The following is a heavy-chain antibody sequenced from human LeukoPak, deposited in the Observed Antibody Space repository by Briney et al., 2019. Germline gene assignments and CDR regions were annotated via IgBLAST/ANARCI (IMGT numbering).Heavy chain of an antibody. V-gene: IGHV1-69*13. CDR2: IIPIFGTA. CDR1: GYTFTSYA. D-gene: IGHD3-22*01. Sequence: SVKVSCKASGYTFTSYAMNWVRQAPGQGLEWMGGIIPIFGTANYAQKFQGRVTITADESTSTAYMELSSLRSEDAAVYYCARSVITGYYYYYYMDVWGKGTTVTISS. CDR3: ARSVITGYYYYYYMDV. J-gene: IGHJ6*03.